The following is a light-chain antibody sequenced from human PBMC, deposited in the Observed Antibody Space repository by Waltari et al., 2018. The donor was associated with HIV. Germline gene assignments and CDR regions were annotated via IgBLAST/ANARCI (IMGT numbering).Light chain of an antibody. CDR2: EVS. CDR1: SSHVGSYNL. CDR3: CSYAGSSTWV. V-gene: IGLV2-23*02. Sequence: QSALTQPASVSGSPGQSIPISCTGTSSHVGSYNLVSWYQQHPGKAPKLMIYEVSKRPSGVSNRFSGSKSGNTASLTISGLQAEDEADYYCCSYAGSSTWVFGGGTKLTVL. J-gene: IGLJ3*02.